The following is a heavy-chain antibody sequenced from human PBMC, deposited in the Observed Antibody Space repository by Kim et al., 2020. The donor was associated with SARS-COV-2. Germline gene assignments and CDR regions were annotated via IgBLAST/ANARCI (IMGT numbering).Heavy chain of an antibody. D-gene: IGHD3-16*01. CDR3: AKQITSRGTTFDAYFDY. V-gene: IGHV3-9*01. J-gene: IGHJ4*02. CDR2: ISWNSATI. CDR1: GFTFHDYG. Sequence: GGSLRLSCAASGFTFHDYGMHWVRQAPGKGLEGVSGISWNSATIGYADSVKGRFTISRDNANNSLYLQMNSLRAEDTALYYCAKQITSRGTTFDAYFDYWGQGTLVTVPT.